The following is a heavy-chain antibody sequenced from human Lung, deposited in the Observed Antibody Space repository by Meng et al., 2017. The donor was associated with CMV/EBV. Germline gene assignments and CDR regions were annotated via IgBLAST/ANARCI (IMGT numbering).Heavy chain of an antibody. CDR2: IYPGDSDT. CDR1: GYSFTSYW. V-gene: IGHV5-51*01. CDR3: ARPGTYSSGWLAY. D-gene: IGHD6-19*01. Sequence: CXGSGYSFTSYWIGWVRQMPGKGLEWMGIIYPGDSDTRYSPSFQGQVTISADKSISTAYLQWSSLKASDTAMYYCARPGTYSSGWLAYWGQGPLVTVSS. J-gene: IGHJ4*02.